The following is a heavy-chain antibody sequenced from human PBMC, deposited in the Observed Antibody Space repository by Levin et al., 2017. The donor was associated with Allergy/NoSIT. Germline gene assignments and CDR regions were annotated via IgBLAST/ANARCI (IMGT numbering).Heavy chain of an antibody. Sequence: KSGESLKISCKASGGTFSRFAISWVRQAPGQGLEWMGRIIPILGLPDYAQRFQDRITITADRSASTAYLEMRSLRSEDTAVYYCARPMSTVATRGLDYWGQGSLLTVSS. CDR2: IIPILGLP. D-gene: IGHD5-12*01. CDR3: ARPMSTVATRGLDY. V-gene: IGHV1-69*04. J-gene: IGHJ4*02. CDR1: GGTFSRFA.